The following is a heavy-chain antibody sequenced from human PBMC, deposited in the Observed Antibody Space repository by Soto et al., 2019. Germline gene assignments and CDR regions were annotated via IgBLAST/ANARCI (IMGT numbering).Heavy chain of an antibody. CDR2: ISWNSGSI. CDR3: AKGCSSTSCPGAYYYYGMDV. Sequence: PGGSLRLSXAGSGFTFDDYGMHWVRQAPGKGLEWVSGISWNSGSIGYADSVKGRFTISRDNAKNSLYLQMNSLRAEDTALYYCAKGCSSTSCPGAYYYYGMDVWGQGTTVTVS. D-gene: IGHD2-2*01. CDR1: GFTFDDYG. J-gene: IGHJ6*02. V-gene: IGHV3-9*01.